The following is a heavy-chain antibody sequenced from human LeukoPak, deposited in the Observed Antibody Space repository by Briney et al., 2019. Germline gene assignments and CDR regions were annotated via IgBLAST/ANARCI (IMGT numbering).Heavy chain of an antibody. J-gene: IGHJ4*02. Sequence: GGFLRLSCAASGFTFSSYGMHWVRQAPGKGLEWVSGLSGSGANSYYADSVKGRFTISRDNSKNTLYLQMNSLRAEDTAVYYCAHQRLYGDFLWGQGTLVTVSS. CDR2: LSGSGANS. CDR1: GFTFSSYG. V-gene: IGHV3-23*01. D-gene: IGHD4-17*01. CDR3: AHQRLYGDFL.